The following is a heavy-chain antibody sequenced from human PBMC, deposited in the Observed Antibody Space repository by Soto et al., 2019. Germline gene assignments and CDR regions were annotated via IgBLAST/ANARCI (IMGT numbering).Heavy chain of an antibody. CDR1: GDAFTNYI. J-gene: IGHJ4*02. V-gene: IGHV1-69*01. D-gene: IGHD1-26*01. Sequence: QVQLVQSGAEVKKPGSSVKVSCRASGDAFTNYIFDWVRQAPGQGLEWMGGIIPMFGTPKYAQTFQDRVTISADVSTGTAYLELTSLRFDDTAVYYCARGRDQPPVGLYFDSWGEGTRVTVSS. CDR3: ARGRDQPPVGLYFDS. CDR2: IIPMFGTP.